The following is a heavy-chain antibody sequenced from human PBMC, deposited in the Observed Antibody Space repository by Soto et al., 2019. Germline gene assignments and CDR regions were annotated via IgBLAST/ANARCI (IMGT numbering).Heavy chain of an antibody. V-gene: IGHV1-2*02. D-gene: IGHD6-6*01. J-gene: IGHJ4*02. CDR1: GYTFTGYY. CDR3: ARAVDSSSSGVDY. CDR2: INPNSGGT. Sequence: GASVKVSCKASGYTFTGYYMHCVRQAPGQGLEWMGWINPNSGGTNYAQKFQGRVTMTRDTSISTAHMELSRLRSDDTAVYYCARAVDSSSSGVDYWGQGTLVTVSS.